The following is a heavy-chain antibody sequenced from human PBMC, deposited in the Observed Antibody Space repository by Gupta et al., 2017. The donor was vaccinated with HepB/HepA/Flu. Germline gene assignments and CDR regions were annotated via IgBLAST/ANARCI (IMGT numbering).Heavy chain of an antibody. Sequence: QVQLQESGPGLVKPSQTLSLTCTVSGGSISSGGYYWSWIRQHPGKGLEWIGYIYYSGSTYYNPSLKSRVTISVDTSKNQFSLKLSSVTAADTAVYYCARGVEGDSSSDAFDIWGHGTMVTVSS. D-gene: IGHD6-6*01. CDR2: IYYSGST. J-gene: IGHJ3*02. CDR3: ARGVEGDSSSDAFDI. CDR1: GGSISSGGYY. V-gene: IGHV4-31*03.